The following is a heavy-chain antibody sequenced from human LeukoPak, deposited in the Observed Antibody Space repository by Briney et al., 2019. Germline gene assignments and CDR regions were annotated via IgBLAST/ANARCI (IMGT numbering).Heavy chain of an antibody. Sequence: ASVKVSCKASGYTFTGYYMHWVRQAPGQGLEWMGWINPNSGGTNYAQKFQGRVTMTRDTSISTAYMELSRLRSDDTAVYYCARPNHAISMAADRTLDYWGQGTLVTVSS. CDR1: GYTFTGYY. CDR2: INPNSGGT. D-gene: IGHD6-13*01. J-gene: IGHJ4*02. CDR3: ARPNHAISMAADRTLDY. V-gene: IGHV1-2*02.